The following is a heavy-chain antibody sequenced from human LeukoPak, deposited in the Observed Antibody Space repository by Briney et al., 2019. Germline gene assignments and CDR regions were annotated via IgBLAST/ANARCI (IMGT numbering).Heavy chain of an antibody. CDR3: ARDGRSKYDSSGYYYFAY. J-gene: IGHJ4*02. CDR1: GFTFSNYA. Sequence: PGRSLGLSCAASGFTFSNYAMHWVRQAPGKGLEWVAVISYDGSNKYYADSVKGRFTISRDNSKNTLYLQMNSLRAEDTAVYYCARDGRSKYDSSGYYYFAYWGQGILVTVSS. CDR2: ISYDGSNK. V-gene: IGHV3-30-3*01. D-gene: IGHD3-22*01.